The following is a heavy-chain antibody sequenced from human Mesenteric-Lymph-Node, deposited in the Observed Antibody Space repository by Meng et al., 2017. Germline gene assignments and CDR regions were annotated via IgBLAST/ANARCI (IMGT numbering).Heavy chain of an antibody. J-gene: IGHJ4*02. V-gene: IGHV3-53*01. CDR2: IYSGGST. CDR1: GFTVSSNY. CDR3: ARSGLHGTLDY. D-gene: IGHD4-11*01. Sequence: GESLKISCAASGFTVSSNYMSWVRQAPGKGLEWVSVIYSGGSTYYADSVKGRFTISRDNSKNTLYLQLNSLRVEDTAVYYCARSGLHGTLDYWGQGTLVTVSS.